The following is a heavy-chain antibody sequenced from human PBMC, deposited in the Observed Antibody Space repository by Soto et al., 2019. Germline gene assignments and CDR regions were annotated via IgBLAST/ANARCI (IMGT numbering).Heavy chain of an antibody. D-gene: IGHD1-26*01. CDR3: ARGRRELLLGGVFDY. J-gene: IGHJ4*02. Sequence: PSETLSLTCTVSGGSISSYYWSWIRQPPGKGLEWIGYIYYSGSTNYNPSLKSRATISVDTSKNQFSLKLSSVTAADTAVYYCARGRRELLLGGVFDYWGQGTLVTVS. CDR2: IYYSGST. CDR1: GGSISSYY. V-gene: IGHV4-59*12.